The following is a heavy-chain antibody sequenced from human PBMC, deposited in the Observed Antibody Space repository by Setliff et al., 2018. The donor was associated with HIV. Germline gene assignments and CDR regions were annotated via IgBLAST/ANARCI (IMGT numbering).Heavy chain of an antibody. CDR3: ATGRLRATSPFDN. CDR2: ISKNSFSI. D-gene: IGHD1-26*01. J-gene: IGHJ4*02. Sequence: GGSLRLSCAASGFTFDNVDMNRVRQAPGEGPEWVSSISKNSFSIYYTDSVKGRFTVSRDNSRDTLYLQMNSLRAEDTAVYYCATGRLRATSPFDNWGQGTLVTVSS. V-gene: IGHV3-23*01. CDR1: GFTFDNVD.